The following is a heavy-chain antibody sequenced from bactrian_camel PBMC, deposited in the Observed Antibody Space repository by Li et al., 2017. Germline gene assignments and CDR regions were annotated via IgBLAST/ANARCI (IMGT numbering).Heavy chain of an antibody. J-gene: IGHJ4*01. CDR2: INKGGGST. Sequence: VQLVESGGGLVQPGGSLRVSCAASGFTASGSAMSWVRQAPGKGLEWVSGINKGGGSTYYADSVKGRFTINRDNAKNTLYLQVNSLKPEDTAVYYCAADTSGVYSDSPPSGSWGQGTQVTVS. CDR1: GFTASGSA. D-gene: IGHD4*01. V-gene: IGHV3S31*01. CDR3: AADTSGVYSDSPPSGS.